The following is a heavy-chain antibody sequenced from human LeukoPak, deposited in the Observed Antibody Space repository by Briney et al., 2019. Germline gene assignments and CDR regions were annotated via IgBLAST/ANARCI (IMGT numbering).Heavy chain of an antibody. CDR3: AKDSGIVGATAFDY. CDR1: GFTFSSYA. V-gene: IGHV3-23*01. Sequence: SGGSLRLSCAASGFTFSSYAMSWVRQAPGKGLEWVSSISDSGISTFYADSVQGRLSISRDNSKNTVSLQLNSLRAEDTAVYYCAKDSGIVGATAFDYWGQGTLVTVSS. D-gene: IGHD1-26*01. CDR2: ISDSGIST. J-gene: IGHJ4*02.